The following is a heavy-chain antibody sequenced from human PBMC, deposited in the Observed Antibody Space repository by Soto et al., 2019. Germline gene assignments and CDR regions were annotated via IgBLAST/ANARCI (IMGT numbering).Heavy chain of an antibody. J-gene: IGHJ5*02. V-gene: IGHV4-30-4*01. CDR2: IYYSGST. Sequence: PSETLSLTCTVSGGSISSVDFCWSWIRQPPGKGLEWIGYIYYSGSTYYNPSLTSRVTISVDTSKNQFSLKLSSVTAADTAVYYCARAGGVRSNWLDPWGQGTLVTVSS. CDR3: ARAGGVRSNWLDP. D-gene: IGHD3-10*01. CDR1: GGSISSVDFC.